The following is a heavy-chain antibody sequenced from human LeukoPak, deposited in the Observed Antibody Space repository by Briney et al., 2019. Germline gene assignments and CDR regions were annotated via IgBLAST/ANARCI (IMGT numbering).Heavy chain of an antibody. D-gene: IGHD2-2*01. V-gene: IGHV3-48*04. CDR2: ISSSGSAI. Sequence: GGSLRLSCAASGFTFRSYSMNWVRQAPGKGLEWVSYISSSGSAIYYADSVKGRLTISRDNAKNSLFLQMNSLRAEDTAVYYCARAPTVLVGYCSSASCQADYWGQGTLVTVSS. CDR3: ARAPTVLVGYCSSASCQADY. CDR1: GFTFRSYS. J-gene: IGHJ4*02.